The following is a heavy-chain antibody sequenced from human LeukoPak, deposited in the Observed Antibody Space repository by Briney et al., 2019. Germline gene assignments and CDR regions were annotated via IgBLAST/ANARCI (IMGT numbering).Heavy chain of an antibody. Sequence: ASVKVSCKASGYTFTGYYMHWVRQAPGQGLEWMGWINPNSGGTNYAQKFQGRVTMTRDTSISTAYMELSRLRSDDTAVYYCARGRSGSSGYYYDYWGQGTLVTVSS. D-gene: IGHD3-22*01. CDR3: ARGRSGSSGYYYDY. J-gene: IGHJ4*02. V-gene: IGHV1-2*02. CDR2: INPNSGGT. CDR1: GYTFTGYY.